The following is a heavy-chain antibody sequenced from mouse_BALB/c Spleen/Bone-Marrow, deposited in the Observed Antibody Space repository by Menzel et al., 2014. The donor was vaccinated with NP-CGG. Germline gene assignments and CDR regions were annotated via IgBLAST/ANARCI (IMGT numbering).Heavy chain of an antibody. Sequence: QVQLQQPGVEFVKPGASVKLSCKASGYTFTSYWMHWVKQRPGQGLEWIVEIDPSDSYTKYNQNFKGKATLTVDKSSSTAYMQLSSLTSEDSAVYYCARTYYDYDWFAYWGQGTLVTVSA. CDR1: GYTFTSYW. CDR2: IDPSDSYT. J-gene: IGHJ3*01. V-gene: IGHV1-69*02. D-gene: IGHD2-4*01. CDR3: ARTYYDYDWFAY.